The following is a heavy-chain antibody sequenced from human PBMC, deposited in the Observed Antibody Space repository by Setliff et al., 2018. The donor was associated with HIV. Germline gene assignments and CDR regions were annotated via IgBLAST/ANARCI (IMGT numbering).Heavy chain of an antibody. CDR1: GDSFSGFY. CDR2: IDHNGVT. CDR3: AREGPFHQTTHTSNFFVDY. D-gene: IGHD2-2*01. V-gene: IGHV4-34*09. J-gene: IGHJ4*01. Sequence: LSLTCDLYGDSFSGFYWSWIRQPPGKGLEWVGHIDHNGVTAYSPSLKSRVTISVDMSKRQFSLKITSLTAADTAVYYCAREGPFHQTTHTSNFFVDYWGQGALVTVSS.